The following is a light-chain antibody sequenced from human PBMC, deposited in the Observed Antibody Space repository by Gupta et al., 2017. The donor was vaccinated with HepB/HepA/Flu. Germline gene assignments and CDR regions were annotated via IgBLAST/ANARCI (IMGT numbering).Light chain of an antibody. Sequence: SYELTQPPSVSVSPGKTASITCSGDKLGDKYACWYQQKPGQSPVVVIYQDNKRPSGIPERFSGSISGNTATLTISGTQAMDEADYYCQACGSNTVVFGGGTKLTV. V-gene: IGLV3-1*01. CDR1: KLGDKY. J-gene: IGLJ2*01. CDR2: QDN. CDR3: QACGSNTVV.